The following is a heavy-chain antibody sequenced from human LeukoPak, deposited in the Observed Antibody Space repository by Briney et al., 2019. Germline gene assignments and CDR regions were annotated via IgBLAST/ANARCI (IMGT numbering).Heavy chain of an antibody. D-gene: IGHD3-22*01. Sequence: GGSLRLSCAASGFTFSDYYMSWIRQAPGKGLEWVSYISTSGRYTNYTDSVKGRFTISRDSAKNSLFLQMNSLRAEDTAVYYCARVASITMICDFWGQGTLVTVSS. CDR2: ISTSGRYT. CDR3: ARVASITMICDF. J-gene: IGHJ4*02. CDR1: GFTFSDYY. V-gene: IGHV3-11*06.